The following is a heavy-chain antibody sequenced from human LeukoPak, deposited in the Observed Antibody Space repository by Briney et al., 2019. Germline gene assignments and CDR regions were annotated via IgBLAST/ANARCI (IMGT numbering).Heavy chain of an antibody. J-gene: IGHJ4*02. Sequence: GRSLRLSCAASGFTFSSYGMHWVRQAPGKGLEWVAVISYDGSNKYYADSVKGRFTISRDNSKNTLCLQMNSLRAEDTAVYYCAKKEWFGEFDYWGQGTLVTVSS. CDR2: ISYDGSNK. CDR1: GFTFSSYG. D-gene: IGHD3-10*01. CDR3: AKKEWFGEFDY. V-gene: IGHV3-30*18.